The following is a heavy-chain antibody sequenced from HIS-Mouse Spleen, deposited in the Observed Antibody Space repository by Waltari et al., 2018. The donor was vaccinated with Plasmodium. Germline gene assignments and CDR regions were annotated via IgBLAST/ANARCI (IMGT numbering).Heavy chain of an antibody. CDR3: ARVAIWTITIFGVVDY. CDR2: IYYSGST. Sequence: QLQLQESGPGLVKPSETLSLTCTVSGGPISSSSYYWGWIRPPPGKGLEWIGSIYYSGSTYYNPSLKSRVTISVDTSKNQFSLKLSSVTAADTAVYYCARVAIWTITIFGVVDYWGQGTLVTVSS. V-gene: IGHV4-39*07. D-gene: IGHD3-3*01. J-gene: IGHJ4*02. CDR1: GGPISSSSYY.